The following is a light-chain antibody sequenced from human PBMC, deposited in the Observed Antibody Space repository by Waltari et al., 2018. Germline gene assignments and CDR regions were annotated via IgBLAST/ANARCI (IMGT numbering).Light chain of an antibody. CDR1: SSDVGNYNY. CDR3: SSYSSISFLV. V-gene: IGLV2-14*01. J-gene: IGLJ1*01. Sequence: QSALTQPASVSGSPGQSITISCTGTSSDVGNYNYVSWYQQHPGKAPKLMIHEVNNRPSGVSNRFSGSKAGDTASLTISGLQGEDEADYYCSSYSSISFLVFGSGTTVTVL. CDR2: EVN.